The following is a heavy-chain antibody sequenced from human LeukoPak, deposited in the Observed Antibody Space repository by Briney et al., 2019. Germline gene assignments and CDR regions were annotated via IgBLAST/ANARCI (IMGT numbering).Heavy chain of an antibody. Sequence: SETLSLTCTVSGGSISSYYWSWIRQPPGKGLEWIGYIYYSGSTNYNPSLKGRVTISVDMSKNQFSLKLSSVTAADTAVYYCACAREGGGVEMATIQDYWGQGTLVTVSS. D-gene: IGHD5-24*01. CDR2: IYYSGST. V-gene: IGHV4-59*08. J-gene: IGHJ4*02. CDR1: GGSISSYY. CDR3: ACAREGGGVEMATIQDY.